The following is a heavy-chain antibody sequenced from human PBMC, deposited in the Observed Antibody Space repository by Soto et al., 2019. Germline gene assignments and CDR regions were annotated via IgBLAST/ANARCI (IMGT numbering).Heavy chain of an antibody. V-gene: IGHV1-69*01. J-gene: IGHJ5*02. Sequence: QVQLVQTGAEVKRPGSSVNVSCTASRGTFSNYAILWVRQAPGQGLEWMGGIVPNHDTTDYAQKFQGRVTITADEPSSTAYMELRSLRSEDTAVYYCAADYDGLLSWGQGTLVTVSS. CDR2: IVPNHDTT. D-gene: IGHD3-3*01. CDR1: RGTFSNYA. CDR3: AADYDGLLS.